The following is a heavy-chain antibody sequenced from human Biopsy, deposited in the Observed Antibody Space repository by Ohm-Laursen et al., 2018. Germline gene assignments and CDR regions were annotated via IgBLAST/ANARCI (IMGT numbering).Heavy chain of an antibody. CDR3: ARDGVGSYHDY. CDR1: GFTFSDYY. V-gene: IGHV3-11*01. D-gene: IGHD3-16*02. J-gene: IGHJ4*02. CDR2: VSGSGTTI. Sequence: SLRLSCAASGFTFSDYYMSWIRQAPGKGLEWLSYVSGSGTTIFYADSVKGRFTVSRDNAKNPLYLQMNSLTVEDTAVYYCARDGVGSYHDYWGQGTLVTVSS.